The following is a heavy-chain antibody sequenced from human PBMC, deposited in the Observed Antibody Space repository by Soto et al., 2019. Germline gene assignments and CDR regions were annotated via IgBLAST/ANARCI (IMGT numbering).Heavy chain of an antibody. Sequence: SETLSLTCTVSGGSISSSSYYWGWIRQPPGKGLEWIGSIYYSGSTYYNPSLKSRVTISVDTSKNQFSLKLSSVTAADTAVYYCARVPAAAGTFDYWGQGTLVTVSS. J-gene: IGHJ4*02. CDR2: IYYSGST. CDR1: GGSISSSSYY. D-gene: IGHD6-13*01. CDR3: ARVPAAAGTFDY. V-gene: IGHV4-39*01.